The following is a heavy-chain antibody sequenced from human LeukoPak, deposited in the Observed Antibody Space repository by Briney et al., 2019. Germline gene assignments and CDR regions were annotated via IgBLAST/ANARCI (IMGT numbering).Heavy chain of an antibody. Sequence: GASVKVSCKASGYTFTGYYMHWVRQAPGQGLEWMGWINPNSGGTNYAQKFQGRVTMTRDTSISTAYMELSRLRSDDTAVYYCARLLIAAVFDFDYWGQGTLVTVSS. D-gene: IGHD6-6*01. J-gene: IGHJ4*02. CDR2: INPNSGGT. CDR3: ARLLIAAVFDFDY. V-gene: IGHV1-2*02. CDR1: GYTFTGYY.